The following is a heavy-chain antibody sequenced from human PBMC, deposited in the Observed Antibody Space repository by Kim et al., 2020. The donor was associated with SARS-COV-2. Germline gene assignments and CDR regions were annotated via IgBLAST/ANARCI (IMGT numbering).Heavy chain of an antibody. V-gene: IGHV3-23*01. CDR3: AKGTAEYCSGTKCYPFDN. Sequence: VRGRFTVSRDNSKTTMYLQMNSLRAEDTALYYCAKGTAEYCSGTKCYPFDNWGQGTLVAVSS. J-gene: IGHJ4*02. D-gene: IGHD2-2*01.